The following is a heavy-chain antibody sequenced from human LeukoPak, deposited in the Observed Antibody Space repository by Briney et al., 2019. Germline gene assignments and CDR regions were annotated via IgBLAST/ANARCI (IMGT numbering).Heavy chain of an antibody. CDR2: IYHRGST. Sequence: SETLSLTCTVSGYSISSGYFWGWIRQPPGKGLEWVGSIYHRGSTYYNPSLTSRVTISVDTSKKQFSLRLGSVTAADTAVYYCARRQLWLLAFDIWGQGTMVTVSS. V-gene: IGHV4-38-2*02. CDR1: GYSISSGYF. D-gene: IGHD5-18*01. J-gene: IGHJ3*02. CDR3: ARRQLWLLAFDI.